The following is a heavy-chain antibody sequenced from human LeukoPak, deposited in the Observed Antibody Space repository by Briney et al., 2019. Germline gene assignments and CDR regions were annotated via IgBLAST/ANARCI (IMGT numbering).Heavy chain of an antibody. Sequence: GGSLRLSCAASGFTFSSYAMSWVRQAPGKGLEWVSGISGSGSSTYYADSVKGRFTISRDNSKNTLSLQVNSLRVEDTAVYYCARPLYGSASPRIYGMDVWGQGTTVTVSS. CDR3: ARPLYGSASPRIYGMDV. CDR1: GFTFSSYA. V-gene: IGHV3-23*01. J-gene: IGHJ6*02. CDR2: ISGSGSST. D-gene: IGHD3-10*01.